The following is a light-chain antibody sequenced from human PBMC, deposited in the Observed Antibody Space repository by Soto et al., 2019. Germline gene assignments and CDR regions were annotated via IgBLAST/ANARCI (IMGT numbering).Light chain of an antibody. CDR1: SSDVGGYNY. CDR3: SSYADMNNVV. V-gene: IGLV2-8*01. CDR2: EVS. Sequence: QSALTQPPSASGSPGQSVTISCTGTSSDVGGYNYVSWYQQHPGTAPKLMIYEVSKRPSGVPDRFSGSKSGNTASLTVSGLQAEDEADYYCSSYADMNNVVLGGGTKLTVL. J-gene: IGLJ2*01.